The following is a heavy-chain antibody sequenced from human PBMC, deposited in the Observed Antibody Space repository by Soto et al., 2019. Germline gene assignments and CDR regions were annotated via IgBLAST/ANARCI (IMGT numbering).Heavy chain of an antibody. J-gene: IGHJ3*02. Sequence: PGESLKISCKGSGYTFTNYWIGWVRQMPGKGLEWVGIIYPGDSDTRYSPSFQGQVTISVDKSITTAYLQWSSLKASDTAMYYCARRRDGGSYNAFDIWGQGTMVTVS. CDR3: ARRRDGGSYNAFDI. CDR1: GYTFTNYW. D-gene: IGHD1-26*01. CDR2: IYPGDSDT. V-gene: IGHV5-51*01.